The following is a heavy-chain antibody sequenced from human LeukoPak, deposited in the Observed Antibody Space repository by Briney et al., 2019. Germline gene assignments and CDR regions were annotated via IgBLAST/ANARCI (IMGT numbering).Heavy chain of an antibody. CDR3: AKDLSRTGSTRWFDP. D-gene: IGHD1-1*01. Sequence: GGFLRLSCAASGFTFSSYAMSWVRQAPGKGLEWVSAISGSGGSTYYADSVKGRFTISRDNSKNTLYLQMNSLRAEDTAVYYCAKDLSRTGSTRWFDPWGQGTLVTVSS. J-gene: IGHJ5*02. V-gene: IGHV3-23*01. CDR2: ISGSGGST. CDR1: GFTFSSYA.